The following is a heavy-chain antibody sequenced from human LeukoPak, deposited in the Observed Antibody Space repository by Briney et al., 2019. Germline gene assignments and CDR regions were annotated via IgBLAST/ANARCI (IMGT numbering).Heavy chain of an antibody. D-gene: IGHD4-17*01. CDR1: GFTFSKYT. Sequence: PGGSLRLSCVASGFTFSKYTMSWVRQAPGKGLEWVSGIYGGGSGSTFYAESVKGRFTISRDNSKNTLYLQMNSLRDEDAAIYYCAKDFTTDGIWDIDYWGRGTLITVSS. V-gene: IGHV3-23*01. CDR3: AKDFTTDGIWDIDY. CDR2: IYGGGSGST. J-gene: IGHJ4*02.